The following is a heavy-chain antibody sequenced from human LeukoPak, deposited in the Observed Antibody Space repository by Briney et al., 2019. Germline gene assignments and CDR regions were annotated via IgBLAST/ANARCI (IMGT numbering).Heavy chain of an antibody. CDR2: ISAYNGNT. Sequence: ASVKVSCKASGYTFTTYGITWVRQAPGQGLECMGWISAYNGNTNYAQKLQGRDTMTTDTSTSTAYMELRSLRSDDTAVYYCARALVDGYKELGYWGQGTLVTVSS. V-gene: IGHV1-18*01. J-gene: IGHJ4*02. CDR3: ARALVDGYKELGY. D-gene: IGHD5-24*01. CDR1: GYTFTTYG.